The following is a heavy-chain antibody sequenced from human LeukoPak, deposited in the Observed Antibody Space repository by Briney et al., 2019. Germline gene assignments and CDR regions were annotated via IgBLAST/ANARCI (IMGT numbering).Heavy chain of an antibody. J-gene: IGHJ4*02. CDR1: GGTFIIYA. D-gene: IGHD5-12*01. CDR2: IIPIFGTA. Sequence: ASVKVSFKASGGTFIIYAISWVRQAPGQGREWRGGIIPIFGTANYAQKFQGRVTITADESTSTAYMELSSLRSEDTAVYYCARDSGYDWGRTYYFDYWGQGTLVTVSS. V-gene: IGHV1-69*13. CDR3: ARDSGYDWGRTYYFDY.